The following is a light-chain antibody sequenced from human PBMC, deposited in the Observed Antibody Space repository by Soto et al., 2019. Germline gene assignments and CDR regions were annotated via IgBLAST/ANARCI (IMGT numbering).Light chain of an antibody. J-gene: IGKJ1*01. CDR1: QNVANY. CDR3: HSYDKWPPGT. V-gene: IGKV3-11*01. CDR2: ESS. Sequence: EIVLTQSPGTLSLSPGERATLSCRASQNVANYLDWYQQKPGQAPRLLIYESSNRATGIAARFSGSVSGTEFTLTISSLQPEDFAVYFCHSYDKWPPGTFGQGTKVDIK.